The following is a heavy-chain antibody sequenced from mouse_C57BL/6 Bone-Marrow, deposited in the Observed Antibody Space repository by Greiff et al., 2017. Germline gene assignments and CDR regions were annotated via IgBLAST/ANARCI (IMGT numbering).Heavy chain of an antibody. CDR2: IYPRSGNT. CDR3: AREGPYYYGSRGNYFDY. J-gene: IGHJ2*01. CDR1: GYTFTSYG. D-gene: IGHD1-1*01. Sequence: VQLQQSGAELARPGASVKLSCKASGYTFTSYGISWVKQRTGQGLEWIGEIYPRSGNTYYNEKFKGKATLTADKSSSTAYMELRSLTSEDSAVYFCAREGPYYYGSRGNYFDYWGQGTTLTVSS. V-gene: IGHV1-81*01.